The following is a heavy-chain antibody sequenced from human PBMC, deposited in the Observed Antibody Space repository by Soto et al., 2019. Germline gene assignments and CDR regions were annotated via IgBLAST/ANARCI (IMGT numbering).Heavy chain of an antibody. CDR3: ARDRGGYERIDY. Sequence: SETLSLTCTVSGGSISSDDSYWSWIRQPPGKGLEWIGYIYYSGSTYYNPSLKSRVTISVDTSKNQLSLKLNSVTAADTAVYYCARDRGGYERIDYWGQGTLVTVSS. V-gene: IGHV4-30-4*01. J-gene: IGHJ4*02. D-gene: IGHD5-12*01. CDR2: IYYSGST. CDR1: GGSISSDDSY.